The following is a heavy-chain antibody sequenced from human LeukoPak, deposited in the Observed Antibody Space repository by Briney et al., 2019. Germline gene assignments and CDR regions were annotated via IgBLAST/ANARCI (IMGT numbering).Heavy chain of an antibody. CDR1: GFTFSDYH. CDR3: AAGRDITVAGPGGYFDY. CDR2: ISPGGHTT. V-gene: IGHV3-11*01. D-gene: IGHD6-19*01. J-gene: IGHJ4*02. Sequence: GGTLRLSCAASGFTFSDYHMNWIREAPGKGLEWISYISPGGHTTYFADSVKGRFTLSRDNAKNSRSLQMNSLTAKDTAVYYCAAGRDITVAGPGGYFDYWGRGTLVTVSS.